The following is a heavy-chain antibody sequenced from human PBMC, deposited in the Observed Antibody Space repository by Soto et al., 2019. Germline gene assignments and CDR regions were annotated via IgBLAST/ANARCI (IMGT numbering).Heavy chain of an antibody. D-gene: IGHD3-9*01. J-gene: IGHJ4*02. CDR3: ANTVAYDILTGYYPYYFDY. CDR1: GFTFSSYA. Sequence: SLRLSCAASGFTFSSYAMSWFRQAPGKGLEWVSAISGSGGSTYYADSVKGRFTISRDNSKNTLYLQMNSLRAEDTAVYYCANTVAYDILTGYYPYYFDYWGQGTLVTVSS. V-gene: IGHV3-23*01. CDR2: ISGSGGST.